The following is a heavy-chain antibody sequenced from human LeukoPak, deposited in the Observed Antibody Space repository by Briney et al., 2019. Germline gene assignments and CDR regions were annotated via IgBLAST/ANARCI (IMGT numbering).Heavy chain of an antibody. Sequence: GASVKVSCKASGYTFTSYGISWVRQAPGQGLEWMGWISAYNGNTNYAQKLQGRVTMTTDTSTSTAYMELRSLRSDDTAVYYCAREIHYYDSSGYTGVAFDIWGQGTMVTVSS. V-gene: IGHV1-18*01. D-gene: IGHD3-22*01. J-gene: IGHJ3*02. CDR2: ISAYNGNT. CDR1: GYTFTSYG. CDR3: AREIHYYDSSGYTGVAFDI.